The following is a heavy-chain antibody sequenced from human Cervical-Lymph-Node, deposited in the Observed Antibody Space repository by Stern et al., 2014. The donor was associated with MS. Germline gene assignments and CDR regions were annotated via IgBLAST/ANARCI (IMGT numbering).Heavy chain of an antibody. V-gene: IGHV2-70*01. CDR3: VRAREGYYFDY. CDR2: LDWDGDK. J-gene: IGHJ4*02. CDR1: GFSLSTTGMC. D-gene: IGHD2-21*01. Sequence: ESGPALVKPTQTLTLTCTFSGFSLSTTGMCLSWIRQPPGKALAWLALLDWDGDKYYSTALKTRLTISKDTSKNQVVLTMTNMAPLDTATYFCVRAREGYYFDYWGQGIPVTVSS.